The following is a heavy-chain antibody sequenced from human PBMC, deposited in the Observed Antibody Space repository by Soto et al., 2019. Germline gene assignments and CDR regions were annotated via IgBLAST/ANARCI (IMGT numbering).Heavy chain of an antibody. J-gene: IGHJ4*02. D-gene: IGHD6-19*01. CDR1: GGSISSSNW. Sequence: QVQLQESGPGLVKPSGTLSLTCAVSGGSISSSNWWSWVRQPPGKGLEWIGEIYHTGSTNYNPSLKGRXTXSXXKSQNPFPRKLSSGTAADPAVYYCATSTSGWYPPYWGQGTLVTVSS. CDR2: IYHTGST. CDR3: ATSTSGWYPPY. V-gene: IGHV4-4*02.